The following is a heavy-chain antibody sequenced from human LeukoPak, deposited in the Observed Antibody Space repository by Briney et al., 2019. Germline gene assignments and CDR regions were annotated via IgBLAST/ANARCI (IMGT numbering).Heavy chain of an antibody. D-gene: IGHD2-2*01. CDR2: IYYSGST. Sequence: SETLSLTCTVSGGSISSSSYYWGWNRQPPGKGLAWIGSIYYSGSTNYNPSLKSRVTISVDTSKNQFSLKLSSVTAADTAVYYCARDAMGYCSSTSCYFGMDVWGKGTTVTISS. CDR1: GGSISSSSYY. J-gene: IGHJ6*04. CDR3: ARDAMGYCSSTSCYFGMDV. V-gene: IGHV4-39*07.